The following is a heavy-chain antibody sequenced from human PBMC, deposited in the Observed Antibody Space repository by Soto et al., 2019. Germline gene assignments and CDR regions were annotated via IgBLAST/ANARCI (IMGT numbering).Heavy chain of an antibody. V-gene: IGHV1-69*01. Sequence: QVQLVQSGAEVKKPGSSVKVSCKASGDTFSSYALSWVRQARGQGLEWMGGIIPVYGTANYAQKFQDRVTITADESTSTAYMELSSLRSEDTAVYYCARDSRKYTYGGSFDYWGQGTLVTVSS. CDR2: IIPVYGTA. CDR1: GDTFSSYA. D-gene: IGHD1-26*01. CDR3: ARDSRKYTYGGSFDY. J-gene: IGHJ4*02.